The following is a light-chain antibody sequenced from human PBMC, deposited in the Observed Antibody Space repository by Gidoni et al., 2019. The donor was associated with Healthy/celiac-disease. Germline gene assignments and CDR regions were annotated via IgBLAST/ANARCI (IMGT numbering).Light chain of an antibody. CDR3: QQSYSTPRT. V-gene: IGKV1-39*01. Sequence: DIQMTQSPSSLSASVGDRVTNTHRASQSISSYLNWYQQKPGKAPKLLIYAASSLQSVVPSRLSGSGSGTDFSLTISSLQPEDFATYYCQQSYSTPRTFGQGTKVEIK. CDR1: QSISSY. J-gene: IGKJ1*01. CDR2: AAS.